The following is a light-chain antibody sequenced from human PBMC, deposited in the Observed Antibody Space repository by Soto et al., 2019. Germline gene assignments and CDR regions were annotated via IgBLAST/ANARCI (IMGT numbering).Light chain of an antibody. CDR3: QTWDTGMVI. CDR1: SGHSNHA. J-gene: IGLJ2*01. V-gene: IGLV4-69*01. Sequence: QSVLTQSPSASASLGASVKLTCTLSSGHSNHAIAWHQLQPEKGPRYLMKLNSDGSHTKGDGIPDRFSGSSSGAERYLTISSLQSEGEADYYCQTWDTGMVIFGGGIPLTVL. CDR2: LNSDGSH.